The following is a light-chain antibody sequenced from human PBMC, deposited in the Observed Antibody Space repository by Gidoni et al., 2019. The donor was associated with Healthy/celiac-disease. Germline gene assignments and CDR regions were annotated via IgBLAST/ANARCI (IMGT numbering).Light chain of an antibody. J-gene: IGLJ2*01. CDR3: QAWDSSTVV. V-gene: IGLV3-1*01. CDR2: QAS. Sequence: SYELTQPTSESGSPGQTASTTCSGYKVGDKYACLYQHNPGQSPVLDISQASRRPSVIPERFSGSNSGNTATLTISGTPAMDEADYYCQAWDSSTVVCGGGTKLTVL. CDR1: KVGDKY.